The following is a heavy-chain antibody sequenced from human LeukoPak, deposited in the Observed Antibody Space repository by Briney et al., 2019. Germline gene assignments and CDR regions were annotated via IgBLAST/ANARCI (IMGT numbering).Heavy chain of an antibody. CDR2: IYTSGST. V-gene: IGHV4-4*07. CDR3: ARAGVSPPSYAFDI. Sequence: PSETLSLTCTVSGGSISSYYWSWIRQPAGKGLEWIGRIYTSGSTNYNPSLKSRVTMSVDTSKNQFSLKLSSVTAADTAVYYCARAGVSPPSYAFDIWGQGTMVTVSS. J-gene: IGHJ3*02. CDR1: GGSISSYY. D-gene: IGHD6-13*01.